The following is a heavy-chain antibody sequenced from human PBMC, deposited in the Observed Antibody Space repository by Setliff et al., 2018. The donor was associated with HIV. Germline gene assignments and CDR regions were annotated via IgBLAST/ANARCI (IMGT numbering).Heavy chain of an antibody. Sequence: SETLSLTCTVSGASISSSTDYWGWIRQSPGKGLEWIGSRYYSGSTYQNPSLKSRVTIPVDTSKTQCSLELSSVTAADTAVYYCARLRYGSGIPLDVWGTGISVTVSS. V-gene: IGHV4-39*01. CDR2: RYYSGST. CDR1: GASISSSTDY. J-gene: IGHJ6*04. D-gene: IGHD3-10*01. CDR3: ARLRYGSGIPLDV.